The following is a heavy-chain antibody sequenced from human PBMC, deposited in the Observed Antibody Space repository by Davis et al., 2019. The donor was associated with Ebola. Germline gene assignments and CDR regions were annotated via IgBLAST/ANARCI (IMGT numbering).Heavy chain of an antibody. J-gene: IGHJ3*02. D-gene: IGHD3-22*01. Sequence: MPSETLSLTCTVSGGSISSYYWSWIRQPPGKGLEWIGYIFYTGSTNYNPSLKSRVTISVDTSKNQFSLKLSSVTAADTAVYYCARRDNYYDSSGYWDDAFDIWGQGTMVTVSS. V-gene: IGHV4-59*08. CDR3: ARRDNYYDSSGYWDDAFDI. CDR1: GGSISSYY. CDR2: IFYTGST.